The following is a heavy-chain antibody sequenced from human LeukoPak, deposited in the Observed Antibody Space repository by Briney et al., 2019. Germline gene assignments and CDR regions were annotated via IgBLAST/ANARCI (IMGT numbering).Heavy chain of an antibody. Sequence: ASVKVSCKASGYTFTIYGISWVRQAPGQGLEWMGWISAYNGNTNYAQKLQGRVTMTTDTSTSTAYMELRSLRSDDTAVYYCARDELRYFDWLLGYYYYGMDVWGQGTTVTVSS. CDR2: ISAYNGNT. D-gene: IGHD3-9*01. J-gene: IGHJ6*02. CDR3: ARDELRYFDWLLGYYYYGMDV. V-gene: IGHV1-18*01. CDR1: GYTFTIYG.